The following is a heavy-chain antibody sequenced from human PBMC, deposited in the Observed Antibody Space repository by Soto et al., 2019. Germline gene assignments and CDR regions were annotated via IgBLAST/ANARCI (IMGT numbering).Heavy chain of an antibody. CDR3: ARDNQLWFGELIGSSGMDV. J-gene: IGHJ6*02. CDR1: GGSISSYY. Sequence: SETLSLTCTVSGGSISSYYWSWIRQPPGKGLEWIGYIYYSGSTNYNPSLKSRVTISVDTSKNQFSLKLSSVTAADTAVYYCARDNQLWFGELIGSSGMDVWGQGTTVTVSS. V-gene: IGHV4-59*01. CDR2: IYYSGST. D-gene: IGHD3-10*01.